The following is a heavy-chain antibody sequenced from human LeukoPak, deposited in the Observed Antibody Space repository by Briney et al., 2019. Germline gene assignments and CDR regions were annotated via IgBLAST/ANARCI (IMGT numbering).Heavy chain of an antibody. D-gene: IGHD3-22*01. CDR2: IYYTGNT. V-gene: IGHV4-39*01. Sequence: SETLSLTCAVSGASISGSGYYLGWIRQPPGKGLEWIGNIYYTGNTYYNASLQSRVTISIDTSKNQFSLKLSSVTAADTAVYYCARLRWRYYDSSGYPDYWGQGTLVTVSS. J-gene: IGHJ4*02. CDR3: ARLRWRYYDSSGYPDY. CDR1: GASISGSGYY.